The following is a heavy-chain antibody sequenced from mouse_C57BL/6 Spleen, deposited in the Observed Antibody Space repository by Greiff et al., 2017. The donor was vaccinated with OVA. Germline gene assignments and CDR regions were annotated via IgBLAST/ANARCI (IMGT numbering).Heavy chain of an antibody. Sequence: VLLKQSGGGLVKPGGSLKLSCAASGFTFSDYGMHWVRQAPEKGLEWVAYISSGSSTIYYADTVKGRFTISRDNAKNTLFLQMTSLRSEDTAMYDCARDYWYYFDYWGKGTTLTAAS. CDR3: ARDYWYYFDY. D-gene: IGHD2-13*01. J-gene: IGHJ2*01. CDR1: GFTFSDYG. V-gene: IGHV5-17*01. CDR2: ISSGSSTI.